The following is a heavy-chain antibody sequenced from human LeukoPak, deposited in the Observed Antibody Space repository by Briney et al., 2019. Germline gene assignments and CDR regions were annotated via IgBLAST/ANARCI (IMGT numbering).Heavy chain of an antibody. J-gene: IGHJ4*02. CDR1: GFTFSIYW. V-gene: IGHV3-7*01. CDR2: MNEDGSEI. Sequence: GGSLRLSCAASGFTFSIYWMSWVRQAPGRGVEWVANMNEDGSEIYYVDSVKGRFTISRDNAKNSLYLQMNSLRADDTAEYYCARDRGSSGFDYWGQGTRVIVSS. CDR3: ARDRGSSGFDY. D-gene: IGHD6-19*01.